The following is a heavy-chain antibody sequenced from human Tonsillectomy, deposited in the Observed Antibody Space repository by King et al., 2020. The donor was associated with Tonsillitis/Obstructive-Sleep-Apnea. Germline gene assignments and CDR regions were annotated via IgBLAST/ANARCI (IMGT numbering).Heavy chain of an antibody. CDR2: IKSKTDGGTT. CDR1: GFTFNNAW. J-gene: IGHJ4*02. V-gene: IGHV3-15*07. Sequence: VQLVESGGGLVKPGGSLRLSCAASGFTFNNAWMNWVRQAPGKGLEWVGRIKSKTDGGTTDYAAPVKGRFTISRDDSKNTLYLQMNSLKTEDTAVYYWTTDALVVPAATDYWGQGTLVTVSS. CDR3: TTDALVVPAATDY. D-gene: IGHD2-2*01.